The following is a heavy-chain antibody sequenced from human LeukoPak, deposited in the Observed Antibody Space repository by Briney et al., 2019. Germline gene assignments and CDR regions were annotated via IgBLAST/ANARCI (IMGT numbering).Heavy chain of an antibody. D-gene: IGHD4-11*01. V-gene: IGHV1-69*13. Sequence: ASVKVSCKASGGTFSTYAISWVRQAPGQGLEWMGGIIPIFGTANYAQKFRGRVTIIADESTSTAYMELSSLRSEDTAVYYCARAIPPNTVPSHAYGMDVWGQGTTVTVSS. CDR2: IIPIFGTA. J-gene: IGHJ6*02. CDR3: ARAIPPNTVPSHAYGMDV. CDR1: GGTFSTYA.